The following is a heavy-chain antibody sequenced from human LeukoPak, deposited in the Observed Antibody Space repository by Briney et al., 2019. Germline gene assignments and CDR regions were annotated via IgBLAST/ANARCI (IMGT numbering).Heavy chain of an antibody. CDR2: MNPNSGNT. CDR1: GYTFTSYD. J-gene: IGHJ3*02. CDR3: ARAKQSGYTYGNRDAFDI. D-gene: IGHD5-18*01. Sequence: ASVKVSCKASGYTFTSYDINWVRQATGQGLEWMGWMNPNSGNTGYAQKFQGRVTMTRNTSISTAYMELSSLRSDDTAVYYCARAKQSGYTYGNRDAFDIWGQGTMVTVSS. V-gene: IGHV1-8*01.